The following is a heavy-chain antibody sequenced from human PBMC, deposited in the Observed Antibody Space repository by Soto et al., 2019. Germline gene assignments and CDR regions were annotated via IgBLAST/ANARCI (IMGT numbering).Heavy chain of an antibody. CDR1: GFTFSDYY. CDR3: ARDGKYCSSTSCYARSCNWFDP. D-gene: IGHD2-2*01. J-gene: IGHJ5*02. CDR2: ISSSGSAI. Sequence: GGSLRLSCAASGFTFSDYYMSWIRQAPGKGLEWVSYISSSGSAIYYADSVKGRFTISRDNAKNSLYLQMNSLRAEDTAVYYCARDGKYCSSTSCYARSCNWFDPWGQGTLVTVSS. V-gene: IGHV3-11*01.